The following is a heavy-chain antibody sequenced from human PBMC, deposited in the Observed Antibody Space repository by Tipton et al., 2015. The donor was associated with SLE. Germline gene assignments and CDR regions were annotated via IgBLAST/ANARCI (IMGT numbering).Heavy chain of an antibody. Sequence: EASGFSFSNYRLAWVRQAPGKGLEWISSISSSSNFIYYADSMEGRFTISRDNAKNSLFLQMNSLTAEDTALYFCARVVPPDYLDYWGQGTLVTVSS. J-gene: IGHJ4*02. V-gene: IGHV3-21*03. CDR2: ISSSSNFI. D-gene: IGHD4/OR15-4a*01. CDR3: ARVVPPDYLDY. CDR1: GFSFSNYR.